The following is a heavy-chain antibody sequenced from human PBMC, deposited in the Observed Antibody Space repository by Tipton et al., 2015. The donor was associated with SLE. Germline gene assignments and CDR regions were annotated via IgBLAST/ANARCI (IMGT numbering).Heavy chain of an antibody. CDR3: VREVQGGVFIFDP. Sequence: PGLVKPSETLSLTCSVSDDSISNYYWTWIRKPAGKGLEWIGRIHARGTIEYSPSLKSRVTMSLDTSKKQFSLKVKSLTAADTAVYYCVREVQGGVFIFDPWGQGTLVTVSS. J-gene: IGHJ5*02. CDR2: IHARGTI. D-gene: IGHD3-16*01. V-gene: IGHV4-4*07. CDR1: DDSISNYY.